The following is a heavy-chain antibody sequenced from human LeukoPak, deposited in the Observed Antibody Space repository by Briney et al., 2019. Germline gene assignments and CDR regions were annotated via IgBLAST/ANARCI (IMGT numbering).Heavy chain of an antibody. Sequence: PGGSLRLSCAASGFTFSRYWMSWVRQAPGKGPEWVANIKQDGSERYYVDSVKGRFTMFRDNVKNLVYLQMNSLRAEDTAVYFCARLDRIVPATCFDYWGQGALVTVSS. CDR1: GFTFSRYW. CDR2: IKQDGSER. CDR3: ARLDRIVPATCFDY. V-gene: IGHV3-7*01. D-gene: IGHD1-1*01. J-gene: IGHJ4*02.